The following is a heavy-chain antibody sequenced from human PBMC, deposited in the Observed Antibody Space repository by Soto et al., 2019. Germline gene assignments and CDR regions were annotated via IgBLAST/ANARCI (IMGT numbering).Heavy chain of an antibody. CDR3: AKDKGYDGIGGGGFDY. V-gene: IGHV3-9*01. CDR2: ISWNSGSI. J-gene: IGHJ4*02. D-gene: IGHD3-22*01. Sequence: EVQLVESGGGLVQPGRSLRLSCAASGFTFDDYAMHWVRQAPGKGLEWVSGISWNSGSIGYADSVKGRFTISRDNAKNSLYLKMNSLRAEERALFYGAKDKGYDGIGGGGFDYWGQGTLVTVSS. CDR1: GFTFDDYA.